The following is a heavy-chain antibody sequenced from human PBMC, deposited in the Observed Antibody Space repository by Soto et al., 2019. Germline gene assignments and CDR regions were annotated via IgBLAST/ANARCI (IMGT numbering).Heavy chain of an antibody. J-gene: IGHJ6*02. Sequence: PGESLKISCKGSGYSFTSYWIGWVRQMPGKGLEWMGIIYPGDSDTRYSPSFQGQVTISADKSISTAYLQWSSLKASDTAMYYYARHLRLVPAAMFYYYGMDVWGQRTTVTGSS. CDR2: IYPGDSDT. CDR3: ARHLRLVPAAMFYYYGMDV. V-gene: IGHV5-51*01. D-gene: IGHD2-2*01. CDR1: GYSFTSYW.